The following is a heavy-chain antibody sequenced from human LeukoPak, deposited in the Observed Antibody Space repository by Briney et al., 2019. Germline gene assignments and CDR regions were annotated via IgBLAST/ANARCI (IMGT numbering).Heavy chain of an antibody. V-gene: IGHV3-30*18. J-gene: IGHJ4*02. D-gene: IGHD2-15*01. CDR3: AKAPQYCSGGSCYSGGYYFDY. Sequence: PGRSLRLSCAASGFTFSSYGMHWVSQAPGKGLEWVAVISYDGSNKYYADSVKGRFTISRDNSKNTLYLQMNSLRAEDTAVYYCAKAPQYCSGGSCYSGGYYFDYWGQGTLVTVSS. CDR1: GFTFSSYG. CDR2: ISYDGSNK.